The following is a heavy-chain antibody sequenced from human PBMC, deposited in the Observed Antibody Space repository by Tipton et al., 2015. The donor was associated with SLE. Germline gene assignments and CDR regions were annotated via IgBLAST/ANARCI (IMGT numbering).Heavy chain of an antibody. CDR1: GGSISSHY. D-gene: IGHD6-19*01. CDR3: ARTQWLVPTDAFDI. CDR2: IYYSGST. Sequence: TLSLTCTVSGGSISSHYWSWIRQPPGKGLEWIGYIYYSGSTNYNPSLKSRVTISVDTSKNQFSLKLSSVTAADTAVYYCARTQWLVPTDAFDIWGQGTIVSVSS. V-gene: IGHV4-59*11. J-gene: IGHJ3*02.